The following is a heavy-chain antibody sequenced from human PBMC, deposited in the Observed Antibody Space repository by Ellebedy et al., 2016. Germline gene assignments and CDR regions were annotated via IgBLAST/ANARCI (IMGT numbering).Heavy chain of an antibody. CDR3: LIGESYLGIDY. CDR2: IIPILGIA. CDR1: GGTFSSYA. D-gene: IGHD3-10*01. J-gene: IGHJ4*02. V-gene: IGHV1-69*04. Sequence: ASVKVSCKASGGTFSSYAISWVRQAPGQGLEWMGRIIPILGIANYAQKFQGRVTITADKSTSTAYMELSSLRSEDTAVYYCLIGESYLGIDYWGQGTLVTVSS.